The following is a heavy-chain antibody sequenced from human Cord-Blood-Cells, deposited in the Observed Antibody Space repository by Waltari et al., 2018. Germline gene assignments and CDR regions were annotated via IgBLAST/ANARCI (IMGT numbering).Heavy chain of an antibody. Sequence: QLQLQESGPGLVKPSETLSLTCTVSGGSISSSSYYWGWIRQPPGKGLEWIGSIYYSGSTHYNTSLKSRVTISVDTSKNQFSLKLSSVTAADTAVYYCARHERPYNWNDGRFDPWGQGTLVTVSS. CDR3: ARHERPYNWNDGRFDP. CDR1: GGSISSSSYY. CDR2: IYYSGST. V-gene: IGHV4-39*07. J-gene: IGHJ5*02. D-gene: IGHD1-20*01.